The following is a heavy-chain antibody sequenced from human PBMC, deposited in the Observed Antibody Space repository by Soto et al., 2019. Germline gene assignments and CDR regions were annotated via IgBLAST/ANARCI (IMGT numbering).Heavy chain of an antibody. CDR3: ARVTPGNNLYYFSGLDV. V-gene: IGHV3-30-3*01. CDR1: GFTFDTYG. CDR2: ISYEGSNT. D-gene: IGHD1-1*01. Sequence: QVHLVESGGGVAQPGRSLRLSCVASGFTFDTYGMHWVRQAPGKGLQWVALISYEGSNTYYADSVRGRFTISRDNSKNTLYLQINALRPEDTGVYYCARVTPGNNLYYFSGLDVWGQGTAVTVSS. J-gene: IGHJ6*02.